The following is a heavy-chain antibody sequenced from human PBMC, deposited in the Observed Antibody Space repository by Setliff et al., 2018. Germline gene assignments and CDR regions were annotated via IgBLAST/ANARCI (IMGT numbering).Heavy chain of an antibody. V-gene: IGHV4-61*02. CDR1: GGSINSGSYY. D-gene: IGHD6-13*01. Sequence: SETLSLTCTVSGGSINSGSYYWSWIRQPAGKGLEWIGRIYSRGSTNYNPSLKSRVTISVDTSKNQFSLKLSSVTAADTAVYYCARDVRVASSSWFKSAFDIWGQGTMVTVSS. CDR2: IYSRGST. CDR3: ARDVRVASSSWFKSAFDI. J-gene: IGHJ3*02.